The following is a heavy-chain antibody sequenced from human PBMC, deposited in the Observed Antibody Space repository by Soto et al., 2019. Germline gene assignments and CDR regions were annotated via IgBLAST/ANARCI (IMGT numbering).Heavy chain of an antibody. Sequence: HLVESGGGLVKPGGSLRLSCVASGFTFNRSSMNWVRQAPGKGLEWVSSISSESTYRYYADSAEGRFTVSRDNAKNSLFLQMDNLRVEDTAVYYCARETLRGDFDDWGQGTLVTVSS. J-gene: IGHJ4*02. V-gene: IGHV3-21*06. D-gene: IGHD3-16*01. CDR1: GFTFNRSS. CDR2: ISSESTYR. CDR3: ARETLRGDFDD.